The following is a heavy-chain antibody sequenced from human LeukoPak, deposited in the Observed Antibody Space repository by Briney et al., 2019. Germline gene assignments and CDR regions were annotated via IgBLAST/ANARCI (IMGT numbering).Heavy chain of an antibody. Sequence: GGSLRLSCAASGFTFSTYDMHWVRQATGKGLEWVSSTGTSGDTYYLGSVKGRFTISRENAKSSLYLQMNSLRAGDTAVYYCARGLPGGLDSWGQGTLVTVSS. CDR2: TGTSGDT. CDR1: GFTFSTYD. V-gene: IGHV3-13*04. J-gene: IGHJ5*01. CDR3: ARGLPGGLDS. D-gene: IGHD4-11*01.